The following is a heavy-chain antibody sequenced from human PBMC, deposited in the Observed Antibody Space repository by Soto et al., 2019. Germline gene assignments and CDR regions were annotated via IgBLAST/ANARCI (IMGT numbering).Heavy chain of an antibody. J-gene: IGHJ6*02. D-gene: IGHD2-15*01. CDR2: FIPIFGTA. Sequence: QVQLVQSGAEVKKPGSSVKVSCKASGGTFSSYAISWVRQAPGQGLGWMGGFIPIFGTANYAQKFQGRVTITADESTSTSYMELSSLRSEDTAVYYCARGAIVVVDYYYYGMDVWGQGTTVTVSS. CDR3: ARGAIVVVDYYYYGMDV. V-gene: IGHV1-69*12. CDR1: GGTFSSYA.